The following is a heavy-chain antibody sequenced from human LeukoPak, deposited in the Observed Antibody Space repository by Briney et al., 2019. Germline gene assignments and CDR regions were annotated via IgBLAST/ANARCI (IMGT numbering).Heavy chain of an antibody. CDR3: ARPLIVDDAFDI. Sequence: ASVTVSCKASGYTFTGYYMHWVRQAPGQGLEWMGWINPNSGGTNYAQKFQGRVTMTRDTSISTAYMELSRLRSDDTAVYYCARPLIVDDAFDIWGQGTMVTVSS. J-gene: IGHJ3*02. V-gene: IGHV1-2*02. D-gene: IGHD3-22*01. CDR2: INPNSGGT. CDR1: GYTFTGYY.